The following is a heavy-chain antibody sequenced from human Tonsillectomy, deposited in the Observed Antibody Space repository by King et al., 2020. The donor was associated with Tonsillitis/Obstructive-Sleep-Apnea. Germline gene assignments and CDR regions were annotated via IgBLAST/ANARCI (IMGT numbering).Heavy chain of an antibody. J-gene: IGHJ4*02. V-gene: IGHV1-69*12. CDR2: FIPIFRTT. Sequence: QLVQSGAEVKKPGSSVKVSCKASGGTSRRSAITWVRQAPGQGLEWMGGFIPIFRTTNNSQKFQGRVTITADESTNTTYMEVSSLTSEDTAVYYCARGAIVAAAGPYFDYWGQGTLVTVSA. D-gene: IGHD6-13*01. CDR1: GGTSRRSA. CDR3: ARGAIVAAAGPYFDY.